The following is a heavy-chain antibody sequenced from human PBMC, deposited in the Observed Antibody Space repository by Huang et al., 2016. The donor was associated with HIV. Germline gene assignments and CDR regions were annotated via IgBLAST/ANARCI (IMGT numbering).Heavy chain of an antibody. CDR3: ARDPLDIRRHFDF. J-gene: IGHJ4*02. D-gene: IGHD3-3*01. V-gene: IGHV1-3*01. CDR2: INGGNGET. Sequence: QVQLVQSGAEVKKPGTSVKVSCKTSGYTFSSHALHWLRQAPGQRPEWMGWINGGNGETKYSQKCQGRVTITSDTSANIGYMELNSLLSEDTAVYYCARDPLDIRRHFDFWGQGSLVTVSS. CDR1: GYTFSSHA.